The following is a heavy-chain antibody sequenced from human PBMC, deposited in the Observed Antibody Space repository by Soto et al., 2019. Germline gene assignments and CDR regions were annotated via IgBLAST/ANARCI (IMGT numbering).Heavy chain of an antibody. CDR2: IFSNDEK. V-gene: IGHV2-26*01. Sequence: QVALKESSPVLVKPTETLTLTCTVSGFSLNDARVGVSWIRQPPGRALEWLAHIFSNDEKSYSTSLYNRLTISKDTSKSQVVLTMTNMGPVDTATYFCARIQDYVWGSYPYDVWGQGSLVTVSP. CDR1: GFSLNDARVG. CDR3: ARIQDYVWGSYPYDV. J-gene: IGHJ4*02. D-gene: IGHD3-16*02.